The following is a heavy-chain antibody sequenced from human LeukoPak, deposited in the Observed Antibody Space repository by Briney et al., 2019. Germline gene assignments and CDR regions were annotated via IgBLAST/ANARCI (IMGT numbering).Heavy chain of an antibody. V-gene: IGHV3-23*01. CDR1: GFTFSTYA. CDR2: ISGSGGDT. D-gene: IGHD3-10*01. Sequence: GGSLRLSCAASGFTFSTYAMNWVRQAPGKGLEWVSGISGSGGDTYYADSVKGRFTISRDNSKKTLYLQMNSLRAEDTAVYYCAKDREDYYGSGSYCYFDYWGQGTLVTVSS. CDR3: AKDREDYYGSGSYCYFDY. J-gene: IGHJ4*02.